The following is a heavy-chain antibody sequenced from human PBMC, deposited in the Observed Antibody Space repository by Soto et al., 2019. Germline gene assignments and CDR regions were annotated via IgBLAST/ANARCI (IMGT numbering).Heavy chain of an antibody. CDR1: GGTFSSYA. CDR3: ARTTHQTYDSSVLAY. V-gene: IGHV1-69*13. Sequence: ASVKVSCKASGGTFSSYAISWVRQAPGQGLEWMGGIIPIFGTANYAQKFQGRVTITADESTSTAYMELSSLRSEDTAVYYCARTTHQTYDSSVLAYWGQGTLVTVSS. D-gene: IGHD3-22*01. CDR2: IIPIFGTA. J-gene: IGHJ4*02.